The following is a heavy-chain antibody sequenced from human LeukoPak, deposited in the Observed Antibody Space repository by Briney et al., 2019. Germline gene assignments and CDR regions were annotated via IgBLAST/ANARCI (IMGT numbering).Heavy chain of an antibody. D-gene: IGHD6-13*01. V-gene: IGHV4-4*07. CDR1: GGSISSYY. CDR3: AGRIAALYYYYYMDV. J-gene: IGHJ6*03. CDR2: IYTSGST. Sequence: SETLSLTCTVSGGSISSYYWSWIRQPAGKGLEWIGRIYTSGSTNYNPSLKSRVTMSVDTSKNQFSLKLSSVTAADTAVYYCAGRIAALYYYYYMDVWGKGTTVTVSS.